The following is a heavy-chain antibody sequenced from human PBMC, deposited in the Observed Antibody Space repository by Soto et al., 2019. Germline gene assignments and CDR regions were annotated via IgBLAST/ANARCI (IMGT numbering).Heavy chain of an antibody. CDR2: VYYSGST. Sequence: PSETLSLTCTVSGGSVSSGSHYWSWIRQPPGKRLEWVGYVYYSGSTNYNPSLQSRVTISVDTPKNQFSLKMNSVTAADTAVYYCARGHDFWSGFSYFDYWGQGTLVTVS. CDR1: GGSVSSGSHY. J-gene: IGHJ4*02. CDR3: ARGHDFWSGFSYFDY. V-gene: IGHV4-61*01. D-gene: IGHD3-3*01.